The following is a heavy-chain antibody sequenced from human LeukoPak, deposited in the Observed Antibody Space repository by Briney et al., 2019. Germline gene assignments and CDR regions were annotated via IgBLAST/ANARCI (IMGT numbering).Heavy chain of an antibody. CDR3: VRRSGSGRNPFHI. CDR1: GYTFTTYD. V-gene: IGHV1-8*03. J-gene: IGHJ3*02. CDR2: INTNSGNT. Sequence: ASVKVSCKASGYTFTTYDINWVRQATGQGLEWMGWINTNSGNTGYAQKFQGRVTITRSVSISTAYMELSSLRSEDSAVYYCVRRSGSGRNPFHIWGRGTVATVS. D-gene: IGHD3-10*01.